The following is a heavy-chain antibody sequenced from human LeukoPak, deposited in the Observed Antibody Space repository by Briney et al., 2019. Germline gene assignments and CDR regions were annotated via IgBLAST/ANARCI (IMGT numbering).Heavy chain of an antibody. CDR1: GYTFTGYY. CDR3: ARGNVLRYFDWLLPNWFDP. J-gene: IGHJ5*02. V-gene: IGHV1-2*02. CDR2: INPNSGGT. D-gene: IGHD3-9*01. Sequence: SVKVSCQASGYTFTGYYMHWVRQARGQGLEWMGWINPNSGGTNYAQKFQGRVTMTRDTSISTAYMELSRLRSDDTAVYYCARGNVLRYFDWLLPNWFDPWGQGTLVTVSS.